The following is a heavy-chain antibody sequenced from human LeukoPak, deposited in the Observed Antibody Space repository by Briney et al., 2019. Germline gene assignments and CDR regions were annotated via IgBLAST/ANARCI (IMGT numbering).Heavy chain of an antibody. CDR1: GFTFSDSA. Sequence: TPGGSLRLSCAASGFTFSDSAMTWIRQPPGKGLEWIGHIYSSGSTTYTPSLQGRVTISLDTSKNQFSLKLSSVTAADTAVYYCARHYDSGSYPLDFWGQGTLVTVSS. CDR2: IYSSGST. D-gene: IGHD3-10*01. V-gene: IGHV4-59*08. J-gene: IGHJ4*02. CDR3: ARHYDSGSYPLDF.